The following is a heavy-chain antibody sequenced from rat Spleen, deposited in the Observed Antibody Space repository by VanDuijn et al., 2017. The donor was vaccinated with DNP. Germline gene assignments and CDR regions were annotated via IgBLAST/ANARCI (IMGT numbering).Heavy chain of an antibody. CDR1: GFTFSNYY. CDR3: TTDFERGY. Sequence: EVQLVESGGGLVQPGRSLKLSCAASGFTFSNYYMAWVRQAPTRGLEWVASITNSGDSTYYRDSVKGRFTISRDNAKSTLYLQMDSLRSEDTATYYCTTDFERGYWGQGVMVTVSS. J-gene: IGHJ2*01. V-gene: IGHV5-27*01. CDR2: ITNSGDST. D-gene: IGHD1-11*01.